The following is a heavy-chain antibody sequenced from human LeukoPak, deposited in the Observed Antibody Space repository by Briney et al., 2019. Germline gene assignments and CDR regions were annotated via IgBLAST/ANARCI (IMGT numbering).Heavy chain of an antibody. V-gene: IGHV4-59*01. Sequence: PSETLSLTCTVSGGSISSYYWMWIPQPPGKGREGMGYIYYSGSTNYNSSLKSPVTISVDTYKNQFSLKLSSVPAADTAVYYCARWDSSGDDFDIWGQGTMVTVS. J-gene: IGHJ3*02. CDR3: ARWDSSGDDFDI. D-gene: IGHD6-19*01. CDR2: IYYSGST. CDR1: GGSISSYY.